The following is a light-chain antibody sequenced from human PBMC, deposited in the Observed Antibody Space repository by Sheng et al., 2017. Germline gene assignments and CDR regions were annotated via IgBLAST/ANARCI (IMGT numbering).Light chain of an antibody. Sequence: DIQMTQSPSSVSASVGDTVIITCRASQDIDSWLAWYQQKPGKAPTLLIYAASNLQSGVPTRFSGRGYETDFTLTISSLQPEDFATYYCQQVKSFPRTFGQGTEVEIK. J-gene: IGKJ1*01. CDR3: QQVKSFPRT. CDR2: AAS. V-gene: IGKV1-12*01. CDR1: QDIDSW.